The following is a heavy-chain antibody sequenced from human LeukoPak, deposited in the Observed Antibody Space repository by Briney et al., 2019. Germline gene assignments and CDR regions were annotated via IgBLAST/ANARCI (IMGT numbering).Heavy chain of an antibody. CDR3: ASCSGGSCYNFDY. Sequence: SVKVSCKASGGTLNSYAISWVRQAPGQGLEWMGRVIPIFGATNYAQKFQGRVTITTVESTSTAYMELSSLRSEDTAVYYCASCSGGSCYNFDYWGQGTLVTVSS. D-gene: IGHD2-15*01. J-gene: IGHJ4*02. V-gene: IGHV1-69*05. CDR2: VIPIFGAT. CDR1: GGTLNSYA.